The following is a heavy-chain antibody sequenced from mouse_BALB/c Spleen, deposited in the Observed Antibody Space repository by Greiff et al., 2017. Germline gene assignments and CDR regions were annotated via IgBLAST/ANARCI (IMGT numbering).Heavy chain of an antibody. CDR3: GGHDYGENAMDY. V-gene: IGHV5-6*01. CDR2: ISSGGSYT. J-gene: IGHJ4*01. D-gene: IGHD2-4*01. CDR1: GFTFSSYG. Sequence: EVKLVESGGDLVKPGGSLKLSCAASGFTFSSYGMSWVRQTPDKRLEWVATISSGGSYTYYPDSVTGRFTISRDNAKNTLYLQMSSLKSGDTAMYYCGGHDYGENAMDYWGQGTSVTVSS.